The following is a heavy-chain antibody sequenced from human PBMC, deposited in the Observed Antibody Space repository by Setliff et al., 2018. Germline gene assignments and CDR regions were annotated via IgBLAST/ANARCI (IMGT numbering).Heavy chain of an antibody. D-gene: IGHD3-16*01. V-gene: IGHV7-4-1*02. Sequence: ASVKVSCKVSGYTFTVYTMNWVRQAPGQGLEWMGWINTNTGNPTYAQGFTGRFVFSLDTSVSTAYLQISSLKAEDTAVYYCASRGTSNGYYYYMDVWGKGTTVTVSS. CDR2: INTNTGNP. CDR3: ASRGTSNGYYYYMDV. CDR1: GYTFTVYT. J-gene: IGHJ6*03.